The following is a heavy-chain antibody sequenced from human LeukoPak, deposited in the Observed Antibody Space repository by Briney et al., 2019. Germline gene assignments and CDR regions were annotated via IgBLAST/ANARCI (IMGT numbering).Heavy chain of an antibody. D-gene: IGHD3-10*01. CDR3: ARAGITMVQGVIKGLGY. V-gene: IGHV1-2*02. Sequence: ASVKVSCKTSGYTFTGYCMHWVRQAPGQRLEWMGWINPNSGGTNYAQKFQGRVTMTRDTSISTAYTELSRLRSDDTAVYYCARAGITMVQGVIKGLGYWGQGTLVTVSS. CDR1: GYTFTGYC. J-gene: IGHJ4*02. CDR2: INPNSGGT.